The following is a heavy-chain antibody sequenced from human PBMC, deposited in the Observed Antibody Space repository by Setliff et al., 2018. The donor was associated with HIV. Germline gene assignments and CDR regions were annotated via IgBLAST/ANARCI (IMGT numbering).Heavy chain of an antibody. Sequence: ASVKVSCKASGYTFTDYYIHWVRQAPGQGLEWMGWINPNSGGTTYAQKFQGRVTMTRDTSISTAYMELSSLRSDDTAVYYCASQKGHYFDTSGYYNNWFDPWGQGTLVTVSS. CDR3: ASQKGHYFDTSGYYNNWFDP. CDR2: INPNSGGT. D-gene: IGHD3-22*01. J-gene: IGHJ5*02. V-gene: IGHV1-2*02. CDR1: GYTFTDYY.